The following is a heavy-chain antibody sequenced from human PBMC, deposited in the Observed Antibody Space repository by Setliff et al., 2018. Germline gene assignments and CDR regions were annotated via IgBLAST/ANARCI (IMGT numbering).Heavy chain of an antibody. CDR3: VRVRRGGYHSIYWSFDL. CDR1: GGTFSSHY. CDR2: IIPASNGA. D-gene: IGHD1-26*01. Sequence: SVKVSCKASGGTFSSHYISWVRQAPGQGPQWLGRIIPASNGANYAQRFRGRVSFSADISTGTVFMDLSSLESEDTAVYYCVRVRRGGYHSIYWSFDLWGRGTPVTVSS. V-gene: IGHV1-69*04. J-gene: IGHJ2*01.